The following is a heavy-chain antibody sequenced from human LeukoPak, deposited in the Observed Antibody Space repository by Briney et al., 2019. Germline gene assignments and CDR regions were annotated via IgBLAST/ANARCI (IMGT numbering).Heavy chain of an antibody. CDR2: IKGKSDGETT. CDR1: GFTFSNAW. J-gene: IGHJ4*02. V-gene: IGHV3-15*01. D-gene: IGHD1-1*01. CDR3: TTDSWNPFDY. Sequence: GGSLRLSCAASGFTFSNAWMSWVRQAPGKGLEWVGRIKGKSDGETTDYAAPVKGRFTISRDDSKNTLYLQMNSPRTEDTAVYYCTTDSWNPFDYWGQGTLVTVSS.